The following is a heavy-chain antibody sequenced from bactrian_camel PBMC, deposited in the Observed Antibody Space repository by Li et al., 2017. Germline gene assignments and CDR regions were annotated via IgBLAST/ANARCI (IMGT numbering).Heavy chain of an antibody. CDR3: VPIGGMWSGSLGY. V-gene: IGHV3S10*01. J-gene: IGHJ4*01. CDR1: GFTFSNHH. D-gene: IGHD2*01. Sequence: VQLVESGGGLVQPGGSLRLSCAASGFTFSNHHIDWVRQAPGKGLEWVSRIHIDGSTVYADSVKGRFTVSRDNAKNAVFLQMNSLKSEDTALYFCVPIGGMWSGSLGYWGQGTQVTVS. CDR2: IHIDGST.